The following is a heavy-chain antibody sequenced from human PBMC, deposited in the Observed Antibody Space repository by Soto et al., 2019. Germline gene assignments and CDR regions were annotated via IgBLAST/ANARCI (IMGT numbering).Heavy chain of an antibody. CDR2: ISAGSGSI. CDR3: AKGSGYNWNSGKRWFEP. V-gene: IGHV3-23*01. CDR1: EFTFSSYA. Sequence: EVQLLESGGGLVQPGGSLRLSCAASEFTFSSYAMSWVRQAPGKGLEWVSVISAGSGSIYYADSVKGRFTISGDNSKKWLYLEINSLRAEDTAVYYCAKGSGYNWNSGKRWFEPWGQGTLVTVSS. D-gene: IGHD1-7*01. J-gene: IGHJ5*02.